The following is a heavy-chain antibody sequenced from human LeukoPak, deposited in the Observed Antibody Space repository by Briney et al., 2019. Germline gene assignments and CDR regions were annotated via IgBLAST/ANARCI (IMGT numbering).Heavy chain of an antibody. CDR2: IRSKAYGGTT. CDR3: IGSFGELTFFDY. V-gene: IGHV3-49*04. CDR1: GFTFSSYA. Sequence: GRTLRLSCAASGFTFSSYAMSWVRQAPGKGLEWVGFIRSKAYGGTTEYAASVKGRFTISRDDSKSIAYLQMNSLKTEDTAVYYCIGSFGELTFFDYWGQGTLVTVSS. J-gene: IGHJ4*02. D-gene: IGHD3-10*01.